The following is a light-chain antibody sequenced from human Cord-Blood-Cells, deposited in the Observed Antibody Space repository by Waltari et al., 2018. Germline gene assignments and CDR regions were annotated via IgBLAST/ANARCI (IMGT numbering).Light chain of an antibody. CDR2: GAS. Sequence: EIVLTQSPGTLSLSPGERATLSCRASQSVSSSYLAWYQQKPGHAPRLLIDGASSRATGIPDRFSGSGSGTDFTLTISRLEPEDFAVYYCQQYGSSLRTFGQGTKVEIK. CDR1: QSVSSSY. J-gene: IGKJ1*01. V-gene: IGKV3-20*01. CDR3: QQYGSSLRT.